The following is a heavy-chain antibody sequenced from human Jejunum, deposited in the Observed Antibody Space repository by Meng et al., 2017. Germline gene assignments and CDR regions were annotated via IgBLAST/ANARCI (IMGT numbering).Heavy chain of an antibody. CDR3: ASAGSSGWNWYFGL. D-gene: IGHD6-19*01. Sequence: QLQEPGPGVVKPSETPSLTCTVSGGSLSGHYWSWIRQPPGKGLEWIGHIYYSGNTNYNPSLKSRVTLSLHTSENQFSLQLNSVTAADTAVYYCASAGSSGWNWYFGLWGRGTLVTVSS. CDR2: IYYSGNT. CDR1: GGSLSGHY. J-gene: IGHJ2*01. V-gene: IGHV4-59*11.